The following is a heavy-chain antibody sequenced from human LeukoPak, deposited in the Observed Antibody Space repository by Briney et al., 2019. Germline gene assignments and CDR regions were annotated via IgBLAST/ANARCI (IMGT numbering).Heavy chain of an antibody. CDR3: ANYRKPQGLDY. Sequence: GGSLRLSCAVSRFTFSTYAMSWVRQAPGQGLEWVSAISANGADKYYADSEKGGFTISRDNSKNTLSLQMTSLRVEDTAVYYCANYRKPQGLDYWGQGTLVTVSS. D-gene: IGHD1-14*01. J-gene: IGHJ4*02. V-gene: IGHV3-23*01. CDR2: ISANGADK. CDR1: RFTFSTYA.